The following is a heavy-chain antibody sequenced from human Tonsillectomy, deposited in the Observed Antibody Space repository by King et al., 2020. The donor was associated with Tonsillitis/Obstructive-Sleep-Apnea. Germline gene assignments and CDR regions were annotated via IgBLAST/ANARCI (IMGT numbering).Heavy chain of an antibody. Sequence: QLVQSGSEVKKTGASVKVSCKASGYTFTGYYMHWVRQAPGQGLEWMGWINPNSGGTNYAQKFQGWVTMTRDTYISTAYMELSSLRSDDTAVYYCASTRYSSSWYRFDYWGQGTLVTVSS. CDR1: GYTFTGYY. D-gene: IGHD6-13*01. CDR2: INPNSGGT. CDR3: ASTRYSSSWYRFDY. J-gene: IGHJ4*02. V-gene: IGHV1-2*04.